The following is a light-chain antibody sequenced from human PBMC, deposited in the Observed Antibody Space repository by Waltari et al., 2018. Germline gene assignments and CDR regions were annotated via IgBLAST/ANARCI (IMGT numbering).Light chain of an antibody. CDR2: GAS. CDR3: QQYGSSPGT. V-gene: IGKV3-20*01. CDR1: QSVRSRY. Sequence: EIVLTQSPRPLSLSPGERATPSCRASQSVRSRYLAWYQQKPGQAPRLLISGASSRATGIPDRFSGSGSGTDFTLTISRLEPEDFAVYYCQQYGSSPGTFGPGTKVDIK. J-gene: IGKJ3*01.